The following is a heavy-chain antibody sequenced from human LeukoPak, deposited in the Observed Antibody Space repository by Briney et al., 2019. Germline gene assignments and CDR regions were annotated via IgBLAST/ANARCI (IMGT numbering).Heavy chain of an antibody. D-gene: IGHD5-18*01. J-gene: IGHJ4*02. CDR2: ISGSGSTI. Sequence: PGGSLRLSCAASGFTFSNYEMNWVRQAPGKGLEWVSYISGSGSTIYYADSVKGRFTISRDNAKDSLYLQMNSLRAEDTTFYCATDDRGGYSYEHYFDYWGQGTLVTVSS. V-gene: IGHV3-48*03. CDR3: ATDDRGGYSYEHYFDY. CDR1: GFTFSNYE.